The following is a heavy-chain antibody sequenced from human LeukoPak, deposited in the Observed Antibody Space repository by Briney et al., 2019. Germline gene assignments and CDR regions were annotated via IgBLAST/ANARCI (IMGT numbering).Heavy chain of an antibody. V-gene: IGHV4-61*02. CDR2: VYTSGST. CDR1: GGSITSGSYY. Sequence: PSETLSLTCSVSGGSITSGSYYWSWIRQPAGKGLEWIGRVYTSGSTKFNPSLKSRLSLSVDTSRNQFSLNLTSVTAADTAVYYCVRHYYGSDMYYIDYWGQGALVTVSS. D-gene: IGHD3-10*01. CDR3: VRHYYGSDMYYIDY. J-gene: IGHJ4*02.